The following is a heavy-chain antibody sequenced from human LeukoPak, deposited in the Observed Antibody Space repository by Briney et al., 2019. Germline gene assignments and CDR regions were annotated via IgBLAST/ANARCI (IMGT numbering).Heavy chain of an antibody. J-gene: IGHJ5*02. Sequence: SETLSLTCAVYGGSFSGYYWSWIRQPPGKGLEWFGEINHSGSTNYNPSLKSRVTISVDTSKNQFSLKLSSVTAADTAVYYCARNRRSIAAAGSWFDPWGQGTLVTVSS. D-gene: IGHD6-13*01. CDR2: INHSGST. CDR3: ARNRRSIAAAGSWFDP. V-gene: IGHV4-34*01. CDR1: GGSFSGYY.